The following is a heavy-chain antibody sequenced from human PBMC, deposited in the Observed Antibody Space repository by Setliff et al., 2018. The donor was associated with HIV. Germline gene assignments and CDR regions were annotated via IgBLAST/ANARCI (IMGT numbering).Heavy chain of an antibody. J-gene: IGHJ4*02. CDR3: ARLTTTYYYDSSAYYHPV. CDR2: IYTSGST. CDR1: GGSVSSGTYY. Sequence: SETLSLTCTVSGGSVSSGTYYWNWIRQPAGKGLEWLGHIYTSGSTNYNPSLKSRVTISVDTSKNQFSLKLSSVTAADTAVFYCARLTTTYYYDSSAYYHPVWGQGTLVTVSS. D-gene: IGHD3-22*01. V-gene: IGHV4-61*09.